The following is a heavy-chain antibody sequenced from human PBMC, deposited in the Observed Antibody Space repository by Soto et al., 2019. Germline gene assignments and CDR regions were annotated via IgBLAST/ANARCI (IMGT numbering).Heavy chain of an antibody. CDR1: GGSVSRYY. Sequence: SETLSLTCTVSGGSVSRYYGGWIRQPPGKGLEWIGYIYYSGSTNYNPSLKSRVTISGDTSKNQFSLKLSSVTAADTAVYYCARASQLTGDEGYWGQGTLVTVSS. D-gene: IGHD7-27*01. CDR3: ARASQLTGDEGY. J-gene: IGHJ4*02. V-gene: IGHV4-59*02. CDR2: IYYSGST.